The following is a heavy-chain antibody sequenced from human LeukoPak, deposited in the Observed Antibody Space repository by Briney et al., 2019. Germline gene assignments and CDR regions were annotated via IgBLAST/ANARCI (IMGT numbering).Heavy chain of an antibody. V-gene: IGHV1-18*01. D-gene: IGHD2-15*01. J-gene: IGHJ5*02. CDR2: ISAYNGNT. CDR1: GYTFTSYG. Sequence: ASVKVSCKASGYTFTSYGISWVRQAPGQGLEWMGWISAYNGNTNYAQKLQGRVTMTTDTSTSTAYMELRSLRSDDTAVYHCARAADCSGGSCLGGGWPYNWFDPWGQGTLVTVSS. CDR3: ARAADCSGGSCLGGGWPYNWFDP.